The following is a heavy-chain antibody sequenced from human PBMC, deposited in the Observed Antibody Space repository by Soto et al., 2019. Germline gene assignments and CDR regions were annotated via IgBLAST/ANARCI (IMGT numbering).Heavy chain of an antibody. CDR3: ASVTSGYLTYYYYYYMDV. CDR1: GFTFSSYS. Sequence: GGSLRLSCAASGFTFSSYSMNWVRQAPGKGLEWVSSISSSSSYIYYADSVKGRFTISRDNAKNSLYLQMNSLRAEDTAVYYCASVTSGYLTYYYYYYMDVWGKGTTVTVSS. D-gene: IGHD5-12*01. V-gene: IGHV3-21*01. J-gene: IGHJ6*03. CDR2: ISSSSSYI.